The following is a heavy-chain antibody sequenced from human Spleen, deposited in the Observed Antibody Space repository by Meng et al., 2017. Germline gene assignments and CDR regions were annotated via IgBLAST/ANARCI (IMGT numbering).Heavy chain of an antibody. CDR1: GYTFTSYG. CDR3: ARAYYYDSSGPNWFDP. D-gene: IGHD3-22*01. Sequence: QVQRVQSGAEVKKPGASVKVSCKASGYTFTSYGISWVRQAPGQGLEWMGGIIPIFGTANYAQKFQGRVTITADKSTSTAYMELSSLRSEDTAVYYCARAYYYDSSGPNWFDPWGQGTLVTVS. J-gene: IGHJ5*02. CDR2: IIPIFGTA. V-gene: IGHV1-69*06.